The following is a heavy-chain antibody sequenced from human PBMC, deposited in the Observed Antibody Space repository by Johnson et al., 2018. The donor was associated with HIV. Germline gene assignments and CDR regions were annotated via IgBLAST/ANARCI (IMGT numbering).Heavy chain of an antibody. V-gene: IGHV3-33*06. CDR1: GFTFSSYA. J-gene: IGHJ3*02. CDR3: AKAIVVVIVGNNDDAFDI. CDR2: IWYDGSNK. Sequence: QVQLVESGGGVVQPGRSLRLSCAASGFTFSSYAMHWVRQDPGKGLEWVAVIWYDGSNKYYADSAKGRFTISRDNAENTLHLEMNSLRAEDTAVYYCAKAIVVVIVGNNDDAFDIWGQGTMVTVSS. D-gene: IGHD2-21*01.